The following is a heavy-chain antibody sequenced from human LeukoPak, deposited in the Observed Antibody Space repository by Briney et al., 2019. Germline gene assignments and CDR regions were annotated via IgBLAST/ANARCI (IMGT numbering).Heavy chain of an antibody. CDR1: GGSISSSNW. D-gene: IGHD3-16*01. J-gene: IGHJ5*02. Sequence: PSGTLSLTCAVSGGSISSSNWWSWVRQAPGKGLEWVANIKQDGSEKYYVDSVKGRFTISRDNAKNSLYLQMSSLRAENTAVYYCARLSNDYVLRPWGQGTLVTVSS. V-gene: IGHV3-7*03. CDR2: IKQDGSEK. CDR3: ARLSNDYVLRP.